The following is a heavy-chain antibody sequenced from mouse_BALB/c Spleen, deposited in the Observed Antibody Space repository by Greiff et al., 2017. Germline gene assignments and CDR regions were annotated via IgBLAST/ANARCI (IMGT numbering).Heavy chain of an antibody. Sequence: VQLKESGPELEKPGASVKISCKASGYSFTGYNMNWVKQSNGKSLEWIGNIDPYDGGTSYNQKFKGKATLTVDKSSSTAYMQLKSLTSEDSAVYYCASGTAYYYAMDYWGQGTSVTVSS. J-gene: IGHJ4*01. CDR1: GYSFTGYN. CDR3: ASGTAYYYAMDY. V-gene: IGHV1S135*01. CDR2: IDPYDGGT. D-gene: IGHD1-2*01.